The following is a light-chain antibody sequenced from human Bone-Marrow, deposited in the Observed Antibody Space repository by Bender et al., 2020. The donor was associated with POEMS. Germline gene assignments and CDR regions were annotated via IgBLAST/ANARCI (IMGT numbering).Light chain of an antibody. CDR2: KDT. J-gene: IGLJ2*01. CDR3: LSADSIGNVL. Sequence: SYELIQPHSVSVSLGQMARITCSGEALPKKYAYWYQQKTGQFPVLMIGKDTERPSGIPERFSGSSSGTIVTLTISGVQAEDEADYYCLSADSIGNVLFGGGTKLTVL. CDR1: ALPKKY. V-gene: IGLV3-16*01.